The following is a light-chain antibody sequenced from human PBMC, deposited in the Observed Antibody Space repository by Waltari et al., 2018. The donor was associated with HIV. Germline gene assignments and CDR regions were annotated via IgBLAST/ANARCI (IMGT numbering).Light chain of an antibody. CDR1: QDIGTY. CDR3: QQYYDSPQT. J-gene: IGKJ2*01. Sequence: AIHMTQSPSSLSASTGDRIVISCRASQDIGTYLAWYQHKPGKAPELLISSSSTLESGVLSRFAGSGSGTDFTLTISCLQSEDFATYYCQQYYDSPQTFGQGTKLEIK. CDR2: SSS. V-gene: IGKV1-8*01.